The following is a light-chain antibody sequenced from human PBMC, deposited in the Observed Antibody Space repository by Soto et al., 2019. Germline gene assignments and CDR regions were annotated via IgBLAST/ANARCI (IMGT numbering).Light chain of an antibody. CDR2: AAS. J-gene: IGKJ1*01. V-gene: IGKV1-9*01. CDR1: QGISSY. Sequence: DIQLTQSPSFLSASVGDRVTITCRASQGISSYLAWYQQKPGKAPKLLIYAASTLQSGVPSRFSGSGSGTEFTLTISSLQPEDFANYYCLQLNSYPRTFGQGTKVEIK. CDR3: LQLNSYPRT.